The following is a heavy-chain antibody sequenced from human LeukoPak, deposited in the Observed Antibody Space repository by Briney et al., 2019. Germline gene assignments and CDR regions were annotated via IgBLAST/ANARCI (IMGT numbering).Heavy chain of an antibody. D-gene: IGHD5-24*01. Sequence: GGSLRLSCAASGFTFSTYSMNWVRQAPGKGLEWVSYISGSGSYIYYADSVKGRFTISRDNGKNSLYLQMNSLRAEDTAVYYCAMATDSYQFDYWGQGTLVTVSS. CDR1: GFTFSTYS. J-gene: IGHJ4*02. V-gene: IGHV3-21*01. CDR2: ISGSGSYI. CDR3: AMATDSYQFDY.